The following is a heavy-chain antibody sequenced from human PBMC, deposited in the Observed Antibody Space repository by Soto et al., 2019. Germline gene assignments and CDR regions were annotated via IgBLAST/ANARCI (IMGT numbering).Heavy chain of an antibody. CDR3: AKSGSSSWSTNYYFDY. V-gene: IGHV3-23*01. CDR1: GFTFNNYA. CDR2: ITDSGSDT. D-gene: IGHD2-2*01. J-gene: IGHJ4*02. Sequence: GGSLRLSCAASGFTFNNYAMGWVRQAPGKGLEWVSAITDSGSDTYYVDSVKGRFTISRDNSKNTLYLQMSSLRAEDTAVYYCAKSGSSSWSTNYYFDYWGQGTLVTVYS.